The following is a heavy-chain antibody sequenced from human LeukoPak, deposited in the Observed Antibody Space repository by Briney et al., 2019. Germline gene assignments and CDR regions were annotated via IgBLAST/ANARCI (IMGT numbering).Heavy chain of an antibody. J-gene: IGHJ6*03. CDR1: GGSISSSSYY. V-gene: IGHV4-61*01. CDR3: ARGATIFGYMDV. Sequence: SETLSLTCTVSGGSISSSSYYWSWIRQPPGTGLEWIGYIYYSGSTNYNPSLKSRVTISVDTSKNQFSLKLSSVTAADTAVYYCARGATIFGYMDVWGKGTTVTVSS. D-gene: IGHD5-24*01. CDR2: IYYSGST.